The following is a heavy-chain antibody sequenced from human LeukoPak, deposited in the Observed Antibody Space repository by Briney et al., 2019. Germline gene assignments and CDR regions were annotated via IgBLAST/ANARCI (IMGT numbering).Heavy chain of an antibody. V-gene: IGHV5-51*01. D-gene: IGHD6-19*01. Sequence: GESLKISCKGSGYRITSYWIGWVRQMPGKGLEWMGIIYPGDSETRYSPSFQGQVTISADKSISTAYLQWNSLKASDTAMYYCARTVNEGSGWYHYWGQGTLVTVSS. CDR1: GYRITSYW. CDR3: ARTVNEGSGWYHY. J-gene: IGHJ4*02. CDR2: IYPGDSET.